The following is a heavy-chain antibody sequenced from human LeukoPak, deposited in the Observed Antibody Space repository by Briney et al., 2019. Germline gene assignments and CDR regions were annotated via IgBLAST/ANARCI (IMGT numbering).Heavy chain of an antibody. CDR2: ISGSGGST. Sequence: GGSLRLSCAASGFTFSSYGKSWVRQAPRKGQGWVSAISGSGGSTSYADSVQGRFTISRDNSKITLYLQMTSLRAEETGVYYCARSVEGYCRGGSCYSYSYYMDVWGKGTTVTVSS. J-gene: IGHJ6*03. V-gene: IGHV3-23*01. D-gene: IGHD2-15*01. CDR3: ARSVEGYCRGGSCYSYSYYMDV. CDR1: GFTFSSYG.